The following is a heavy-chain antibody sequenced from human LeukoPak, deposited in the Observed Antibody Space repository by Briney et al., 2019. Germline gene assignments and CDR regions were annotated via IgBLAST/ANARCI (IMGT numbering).Heavy chain of an antibody. Sequence: PGGSLRLSCAASGFTFSDYSISWVRQAPGKGLEWVSSISSSSYYIYYADSVKGRFTISRNNAENSLNLQMNSLRAEDTAVYYCTRDQDIVVVVAASPGSFDYWGQGTLVTVSS. CDR2: ISSSSYYI. CDR1: GFTFSDYS. J-gene: IGHJ4*02. CDR3: TRDQDIVVVVAASPGSFDY. D-gene: IGHD2-15*01. V-gene: IGHV3-21*01.